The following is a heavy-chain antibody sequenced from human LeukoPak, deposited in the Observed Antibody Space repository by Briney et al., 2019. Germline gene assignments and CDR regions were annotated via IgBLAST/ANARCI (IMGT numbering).Heavy chain of an antibody. J-gene: IGHJ4*02. CDR3: ARGAAAGEFDY. D-gene: IGHD6-13*01. CDR1: GFTFSSYW. V-gene: IGHV3-7*03. Sequence: GKSLRLSCAASGFTFSSYWMTWVRQAPGKGLEWVANIKQDGSEKYYVDSVKGRFTISRDNAKNSLYLQMNSLRAEDTAVYYCARGAAAGEFDYWGQGTLVTVSS. CDR2: IKQDGSEK.